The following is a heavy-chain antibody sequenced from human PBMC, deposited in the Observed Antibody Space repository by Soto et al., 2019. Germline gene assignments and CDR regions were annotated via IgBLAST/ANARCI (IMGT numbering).Heavy chain of an antibody. Sequence: ASVKVSCKASGYTFTSYGISWVRQAPGQGLEWMGWISTFHGNTNYAQKLQGSVTMTTDTSTSTAYMELGSLTSNHTAIYCRARGTYDTTGYPLEYWGQGTLGT. CDR1: GYTFTSYG. V-gene: IGHV1-18*04. D-gene: IGHD3-22*01. CDR2: ISTFHGNT. J-gene: IGHJ4*02. CDR3: ARGTYDTTGYPLEY.